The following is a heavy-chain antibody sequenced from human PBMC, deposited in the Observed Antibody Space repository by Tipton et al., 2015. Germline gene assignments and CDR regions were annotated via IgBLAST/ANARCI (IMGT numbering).Heavy chain of an antibody. CDR3: ARGRGWRVFDY. CDR2: ITHSGST. Sequence: TLSLTCAVSGGSFSTYYWSWIRQPPGKGLEWIAEITHSGSTNYNPSLKSRVTISVDTSKSQFFLKLTSVIAADTAVYFCARGRGWRVFDYWGQGTLVTVSS. D-gene: IGHD3-10*01. V-gene: IGHV4-34*01. CDR1: GGSFSTYY. J-gene: IGHJ4*02.